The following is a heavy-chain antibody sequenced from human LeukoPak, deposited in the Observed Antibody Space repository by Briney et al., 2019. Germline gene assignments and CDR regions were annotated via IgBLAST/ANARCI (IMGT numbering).Heavy chain of an antibody. CDR2: ISYDGSNK. J-gene: IGHJ4*02. D-gene: IGHD1-26*01. V-gene: IGHV3-30-3*01. CDR3: ASSSLMGANNY. Sequence: GGSLRLSCAASGFTFSSYAMHWVRQAPGKGLEWVAVISYDGSNKYYADSVKGRFTISRDNSKNTLYLQMNSLRAEDTAVYYCASSSLMGANNYWGQGTLVTVSS. CDR1: GFTFSSYA.